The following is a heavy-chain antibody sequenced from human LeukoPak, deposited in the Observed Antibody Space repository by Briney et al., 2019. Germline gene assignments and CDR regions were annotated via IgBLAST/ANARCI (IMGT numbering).Heavy chain of an antibody. CDR2: IYTSGIISGNT. D-gene: IGHD4-11*01. V-gene: IGHV4-4*07. CDR3: AGYGNYWDWYFDL. CDR1: GGSTSSYY. Sequence: PSETLSLTCTVSGGSTSSYYWSWIRQPPGKGLEWIGRIYTSGIISGNTNYNPSLESRVTISIDTSKNQISLGLTSVTAADTAVYYCAGYGNYWDWYFDLWGRGTLVTVSS. J-gene: IGHJ2*01.